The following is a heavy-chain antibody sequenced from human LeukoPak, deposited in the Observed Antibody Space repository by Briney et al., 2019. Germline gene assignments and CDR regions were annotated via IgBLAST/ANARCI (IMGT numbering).Heavy chain of an antibody. CDR1: GFTFSNYW. V-gene: IGHV3-74*01. J-gene: IGHJ4*02. CDR3: ASSLDTAMDLPLFDY. D-gene: IGHD5-18*01. CDR2: INSDGSSR. Sequence: GGSLRLSCAASGFTFSNYWMHWVRQAPGKGLVWVSRINSDGSSRNYADSVKGRFTISRDNAKNTLYLQMSSLRAEDTAVYYCASSLDTAMDLPLFDYRGQGTLVSVSS.